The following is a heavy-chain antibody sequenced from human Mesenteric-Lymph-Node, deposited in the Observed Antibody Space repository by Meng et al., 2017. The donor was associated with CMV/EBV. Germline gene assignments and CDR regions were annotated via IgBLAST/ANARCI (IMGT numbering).Heavy chain of an antibody. CDR1: GGSISSGGYY. D-gene: IGHD6-13*01. J-gene: IGHJ4*02. CDR2: IYYSGST. CDR3: ARTSIAAAATGY. V-gene: IGHV4-31*02. Sequence: VSGGSISSGGYYWSWIRQHPGKGLEWIGYIYYSGSTYYNPSLKSRVTISVDTSKNQFSLKLSSVTATDTAVYYCARTSIAAAATGYWGQGTLVTVSS.